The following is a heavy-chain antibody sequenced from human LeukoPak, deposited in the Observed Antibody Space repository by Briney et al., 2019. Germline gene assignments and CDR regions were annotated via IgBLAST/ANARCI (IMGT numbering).Heavy chain of an antibody. CDR1: GFTFSSYG. CDR3: AHFAIAATEKDDAFDI. CDR2: ISYDGSNK. Sequence: GGSLRLSCAASGFTFSSYGMHWVRQAPGKGLEWVAVISYDGSNKYYADSVKGRFTISRDNSKNTLYLQMNSLRAEDTAVYYCAHFAIAATEKDDAFDIWGQGTMVTVSS. D-gene: IGHD6-13*01. V-gene: IGHV3-30*03. J-gene: IGHJ3*02.